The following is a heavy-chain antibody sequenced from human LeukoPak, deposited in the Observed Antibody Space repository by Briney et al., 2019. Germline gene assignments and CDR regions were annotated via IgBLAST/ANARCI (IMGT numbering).Heavy chain of an antibody. CDR3: ARVLNPTTGGASDI. Sequence: GGSLRLSCAASGLTVGGNYVTWVRQAPGKGLEWVSILHRDGSTFYTDSVKGRFTFSRDNSKNTVFLQMNSLRVEDTAVYYCARVLNPTTGGASDIWGLGTMVTVSS. V-gene: IGHV3-53*01. CDR2: LHRDGST. CDR1: GLTVGGNY. J-gene: IGHJ3*02. D-gene: IGHD7-27*01.